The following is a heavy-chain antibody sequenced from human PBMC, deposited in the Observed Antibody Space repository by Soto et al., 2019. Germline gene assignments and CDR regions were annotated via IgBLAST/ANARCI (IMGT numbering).Heavy chain of an antibody. CDR1: GGSISSGGYY. CDR3: ARDNRGYCTYGVCPAWFDP. V-gene: IGHV4-31*03. J-gene: IGHJ5*02. CDR2: IYYSGSS. D-gene: IGHD2-8*01. Sequence: QVQLQESGPGLVKPSQTLSLTCTVSGGSISSGGYYWSWNRQHPGKGLEWIGYIYYSGSSHYNPSLKSRFTISVDTSNDQFSLKLSSVTAADTAVYYCARDNRGYCTYGVCPAWFDPWGQGTLVTVSS.